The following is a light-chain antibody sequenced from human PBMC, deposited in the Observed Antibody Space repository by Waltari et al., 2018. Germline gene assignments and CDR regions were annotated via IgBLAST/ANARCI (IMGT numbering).Light chain of an antibody. Sequence: DIQLTQSPSFLSASVGDRVTITCRASQGISSYLAWYQQKPGKAHKLLNYAASTLQSGVPSRFSGSGSGTEFTLTISSLQPEDFATYYCQQLNSYPLTFGGGTKVEIK. CDR2: AAS. CDR3: QQLNSYPLT. CDR1: QGISSY. J-gene: IGKJ4*01. V-gene: IGKV1-9*01.